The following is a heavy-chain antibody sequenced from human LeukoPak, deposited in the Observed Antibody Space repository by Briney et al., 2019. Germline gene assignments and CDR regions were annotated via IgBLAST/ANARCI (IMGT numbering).Heavy chain of an antibody. V-gene: IGHV3-7*01. CDR1: GFTFSSYW. Sequence: SGGSLRLSCAASGFTFSSYWMSWVRQAPGKGLEWVANIKQDGSEKYYVDSVKGRFTISRDNAKNSLYLQMNSLRAEDTAVYYCARLKPNTVDAFDIWGQGTMVTVSS. D-gene: IGHD2-8*01. CDR2: IKQDGSEK. CDR3: ARLKPNTVDAFDI. J-gene: IGHJ3*02.